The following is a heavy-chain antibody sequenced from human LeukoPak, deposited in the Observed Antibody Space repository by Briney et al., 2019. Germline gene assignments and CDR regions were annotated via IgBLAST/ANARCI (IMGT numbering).Heavy chain of an antibody. Sequence: PSETLSLTCAVYGGSFSGYYWSWIRQPPGKGLEWIGEINHSGSTNYNPSLKSRVTISVDTSKNQFSLKLSSVTAADTAVYYCARPGYCSGGSCYSGFDYWGQGTLVTVSS. V-gene: IGHV4-34*01. D-gene: IGHD2-15*01. CDR3: ARPGYCSGGSCYSGFDY. CDR1: GGSFSGYY. J-gene: IGHJ4*02. CDR2: INHSGST.